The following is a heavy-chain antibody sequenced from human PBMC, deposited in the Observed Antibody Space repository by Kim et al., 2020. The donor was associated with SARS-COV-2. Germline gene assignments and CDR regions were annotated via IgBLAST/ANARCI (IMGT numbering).Heavy chain of an antibody. D-gene: IGHD6-13*01. Sequence: GGSLRLSCAASRFTFSSYAMHWVRQAPGKGLEWVAVISYDGSNKYYADSVKGRFTISRDNSKNTLYLQMNSLRAEDTAVYYCARGSSSWYGGRLNYWGQGTLVTVSS. V-gene: IGHV3-30-3*01. CDR2: ISYDGSNK. CDR3: ARGSSSWYGGRLNY. J-gene: IGHJ4*02. CDR1: RFTFSSYA.